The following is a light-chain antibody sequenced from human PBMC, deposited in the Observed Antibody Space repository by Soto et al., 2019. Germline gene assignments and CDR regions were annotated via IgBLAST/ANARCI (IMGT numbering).Light chain of an antibody. CDR2: EVS. V-gene: IGLV2-14*01. J-gene: IGLJ3*02. CDR3: SSYTSINTWV. CDR1: SSDVGGYNY. Sequence: QAASVPGSPGQSITISCTGTSSDVGGYNYVSWYQQHPGKAPKLMIYEVSNRPSGVSNRFSGSKSGNTASLTISGLQAEDEADYYCSSYTSINTWVFGGGTKLTVL.